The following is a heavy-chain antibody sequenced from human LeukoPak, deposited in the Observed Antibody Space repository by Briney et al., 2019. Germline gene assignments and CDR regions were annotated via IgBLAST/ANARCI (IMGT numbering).Heavy chain of an antibody. CDR3: AKSYDSSGWYQMYYFDY. CDR2: ISGSGGSK. CDR1: GFTFSSYA. D-gene: IGHD6-19*01. J-gene: IGHJ4*02. Sequence: GGSLRLSCAASGFTFSSYAMSWVRQAPGKGLEWVSAISGSGGSKYYADSVKGRFTISRDNSKNTLYLQMNILIAGDTAVYYCAKSYDSSGWYQMYYFDYWGQGTLVTVSS. V-gene: IGHV3-23*01.